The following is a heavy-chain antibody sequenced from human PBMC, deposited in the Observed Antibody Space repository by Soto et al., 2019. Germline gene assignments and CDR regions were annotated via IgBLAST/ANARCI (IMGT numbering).Heavy chain of an antibody. D-gene: IGHD3-16*02. CDR3: ARHLITFGGVIGDDAFDI. V-gene: IGHV5-51*01. Sequence: GESLKISCKGSGYSFTSYWIGWVRQMPGKGLEWMGIIYPGDSDTRYSPSFQGQVTISADKSISTAYLQWSSLKASDTAMYYCARHLITFGGVIGDDAFDIWGQVTMVTVSS. CDR2: IYPGDSDT. J-gene: IGHJ3*02. CDR1: GYSFTSYW.